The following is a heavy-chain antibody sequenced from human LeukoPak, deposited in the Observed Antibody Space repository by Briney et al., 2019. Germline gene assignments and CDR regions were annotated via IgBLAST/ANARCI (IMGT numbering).Heavy chain of an antibody. D-gene: IGHD3-10*01. CDR2: ILYSGST. V-gene: IGHV4-39*01. CDR3: ARQSSHYYGSGTFRHFDY. J-gene: IGHJ4*02. Sequence: PSKTLSLTCTVSGGPISSNDYYWGWIRQSPGKGLEWIANILYSGSTHYNPSPKSRVSISVDTSKNQFSLKLSSVTAADTAIYYCARQSSHYYGSGTFRHFDYWGQGTLVSVSS. CDR1: GGPISSNDYY.